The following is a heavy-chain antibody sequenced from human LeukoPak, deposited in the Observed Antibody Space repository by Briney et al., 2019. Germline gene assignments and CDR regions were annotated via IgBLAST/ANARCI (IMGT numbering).Heavy chain of an antibody. D-gene: IGHD2-8*01. CDR1: GFTFSNYN. CDR3: ARVQGHPPNGLDV. J-gene: IGHJ3*01. Sequence: GGSLRLSCAASGFTFSNYNMNWVRQAPGRGLEWVSYISISSSTIYYADSVKGRFTISRDNAKNSLYLQMNSLRAEDTAVYYCARVQGHPPNGLDVWGQGTMVTVSS. V-gene: IGHV3-48*01. CDR2: ISISSSTI.